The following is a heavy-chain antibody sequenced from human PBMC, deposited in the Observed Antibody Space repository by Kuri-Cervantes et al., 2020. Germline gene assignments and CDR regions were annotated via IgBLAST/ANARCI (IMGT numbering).Heavy chain of an antibody. D-gene: IGHD3-10*01. V-gene: IGHV3-30-3*01. Sequence: GESLKISCTASGFTFNNYAMHWVRQAPGKGLEWVAVISYTGSTKYYADSVKGRFTISRDNSKNTLYLQMNSLISYDTALYYCARDPYGSGDGYFDYWGQGTLVTVSS. CDR3: ARDPYGSGDGYFDY. J-gene: IGHJ4*02. CDR2: ISYTGSTK. CDR1: GFTFNNYA.